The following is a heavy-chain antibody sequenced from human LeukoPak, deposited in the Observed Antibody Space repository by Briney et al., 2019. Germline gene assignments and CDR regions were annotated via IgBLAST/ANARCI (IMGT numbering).Heavy chain of an antibody. D-gene: IGHD6-19*01. J-gene: IGHJ4*02. CDR2: IYYSGST. Sequence: PSETLPLTCTVSGGSISSYYWSWIRQPPGKGLEWIGYIYYSGSTNYNPSLKSRVTISVDMSKNQFSLKLSSVTAADTAVYYCARGAVADDYWGQGTLVTVSS. CDR1: GGSISSYY. CDR3: ARGAVADDY. V-gene: IGHV4-59*01.